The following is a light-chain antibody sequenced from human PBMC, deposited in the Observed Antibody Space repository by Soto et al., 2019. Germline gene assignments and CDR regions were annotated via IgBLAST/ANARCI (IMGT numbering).Light chain of an antibody. Sequence: EIVLTQSSLSLPVTPGEPASISCRSSQSLLHSDGYNYLDWYLQKPAQSPQLLIYSGSHRASGVPDRFSGSGSGTDFTLKISRVEAEDVGIYYCMQALQTPVTFGGGTKVEI. CDR3: MQALQTPVT. CDR1: QSLLHSDGYNY. CDR2: SGS. V-gene: IGKV2-28*01. J-gene: IGKJ4*01.